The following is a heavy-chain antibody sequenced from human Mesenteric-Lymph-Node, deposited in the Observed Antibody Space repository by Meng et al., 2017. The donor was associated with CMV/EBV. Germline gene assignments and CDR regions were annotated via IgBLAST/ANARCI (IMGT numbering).Heavy chain of an antibody. CDR2: IYYSGST. CDR1: GSSVNSGSYY. V-gene: IGHV4-61*01. Sequence: GSLRLSCTVSGSSVNSGSYYWSWVRQPPGKGLEWIGYIYYSGSTNYNPSLKSRVTISVDTSKNQFSLKLSSVTAADTAVYYCASGSYYYYYGMDVWGQGTTVTVSS. J-gene: IGHJ6*02. D-gene: IGHD1-26*01. CDR3: ASGSYYYYYGMDV.